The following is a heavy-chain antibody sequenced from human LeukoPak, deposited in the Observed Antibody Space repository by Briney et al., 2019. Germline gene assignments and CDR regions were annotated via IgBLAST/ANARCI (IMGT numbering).Heavy chain of an antibody. V-gene: IGHV1-18*01. CDR2: ISAYNGNT. CDR1: GYTFTSYG. D-gene: IGHD3-22*01. Sequence: GASVKVSCKASGYTFTSYGISWVRQAPGQGLEWMGWISAYNGNTNYAQKLQGRVTMTTDTYTSTAYMELRSLRSDDTAVYYCASKGQDSSGYFFDYWGQGTLVTVSS. J-gene: IGHJ4*02. CDR3: ASKGQDSSGYFFDY.